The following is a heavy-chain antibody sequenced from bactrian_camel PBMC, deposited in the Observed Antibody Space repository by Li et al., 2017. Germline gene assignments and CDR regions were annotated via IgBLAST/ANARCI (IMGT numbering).Heavy chain of an antibody. J-gene: IGHJ4*01. V-gene: IGHV3S53*01. D-gene: IGHD2*01. CDR3: AARGRYVGDCNRDYNY. Sequence: HVQLVESGGGSVQHGGSLKLSCAAPGVTYSMYCMAWFREGPGKEREVVASIDGDGTTTYADSVKGRFTISRDNAKDTIYLQMKNLKPEDTAMYYCAARGRYVGDCNRDYNYYGRGTQVTVS. CDR2: IDGDGTT. CDR1: GVTYSMYC.